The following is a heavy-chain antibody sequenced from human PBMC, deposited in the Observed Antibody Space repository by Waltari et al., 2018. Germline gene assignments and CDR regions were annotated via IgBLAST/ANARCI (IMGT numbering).Heavy chain of an antibody. CDR2: ISTSSNTI. D-gene: IGHD2-15*01. V-gene: IGHV3-48*04. CDR1: GFTFRSYS. J-gene: IGHJ6*03. CDR3: ASQSGYCAGSSCYGSLFMDV. Sequence: QLVESGGGLVQPGGSLRLSCAVSGFTFRSYSINWVRQAPGKGLGWISHISTSSNTIYYADSVKGRFTISRDNAKNSLFLQINNLRAEDTAVYYCASQSGYCAGSSCYGSLFMDVWGKGTTVTVSS.